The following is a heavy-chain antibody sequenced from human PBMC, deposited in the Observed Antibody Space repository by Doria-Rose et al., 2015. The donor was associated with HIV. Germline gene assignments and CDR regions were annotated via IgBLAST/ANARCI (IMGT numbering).Heavy chain of an antibody. CDR2: IKQDGSEK. CDR3: ARGSYGAFDI. V-gene: IGHV3-7*01. CDR1: GFTFSTYR. D-gene: IGHD3-10*01. J-gene: IGHJ3*02. Sequence: CAASGFTFSTYRMHWVRRAPGKGLEWVANIKQDGSEKSYVDSVDGRFTISRDDTKNSLYLQMNSLRAEDTAVYYCARGSYGAFDIWGQGTMITVSS.